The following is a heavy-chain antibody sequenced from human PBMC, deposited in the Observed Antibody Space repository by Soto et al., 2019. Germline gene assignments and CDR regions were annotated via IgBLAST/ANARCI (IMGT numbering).Heavy chain of an antibody. V-gene: IGHV4-34*01. CDR2: INHSGST. CDR1: GGSFSGYY. D-gene: IGHD5-12*01. Sequence: PSETLSLTCAVYGGSFSGYYWSWIRQPPGKGLEWIGEINHSGSTNYNPSLKSRVTISVDTSKNQFSLKLSSVTAADTAVYYCAGGRVEMATITYYYYGMDVWGQGTTVTVSS. CDR3: AGGRVEMATITYYYYGMDV. J-gene: IGHJ6*02.